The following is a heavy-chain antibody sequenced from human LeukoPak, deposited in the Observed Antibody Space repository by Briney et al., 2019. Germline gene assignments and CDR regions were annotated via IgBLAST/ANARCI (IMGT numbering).Heavy chain of an antibody. CDR2: ISWNSGSI. Sequence: PGRSLRLSCAASGFTFDDYAMHWVRQAPGKGLEWVSGISWNSGSIGYADSVKGRFTISRANAKNSLYLQMNSLRAEDTALYYCAKARGYSYDSVPGLTHYFDYWGQGTLVTVSS. V-gene: IGHV3-9*01. CDR3: AKARGYSYDSVPGLTHYFDY. D-gene: IGHD5-18*01. J-gene: IGHJ4*02. CDR1: GFTFDDYA.